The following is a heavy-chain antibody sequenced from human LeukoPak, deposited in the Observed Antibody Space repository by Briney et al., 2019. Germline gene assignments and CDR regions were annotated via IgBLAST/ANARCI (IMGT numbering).Heavy chain of an antibody. D-gene: IGHD5-12*01. CDR2: IIPIFGTA. J-gene: IGHJ4*02. CDR1: GGTFSSYA. CDR3: ARDLRWLHGEGGFDY. V-gene: IGHV1-69*13. Sequence: SMKVSCKASGGTFSSYAISWVRQAPGQGLEWMGGIIPIFGTANYAQKFQGRVTITADESTSTAYMELSSLRSEDTAVYYCARDLRWLHGEGGFDYWGQGTLVTVSS.